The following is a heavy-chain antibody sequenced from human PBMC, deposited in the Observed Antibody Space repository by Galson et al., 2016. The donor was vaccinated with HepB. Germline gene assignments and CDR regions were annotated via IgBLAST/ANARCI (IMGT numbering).Heavy chain of an antibody. CDR3: AKDYVSWFGELGHV. D-gene: IGHD3-10*01. V-gene: IGHV3-53*04. CDR2: IYSGGNT. Sequence: SLRLSCAASGFTVRSNYMSWVRQAPGKGLEWVSVIYSGGNTNYADSVKCRFTISRQSSKNTLYLQMNSLRVEDTAVYYCAKDYVSWFGELGHVWGQGTTVTVSS. J-gene: IGHJ6*02. CDR1: GFTVRSNY.